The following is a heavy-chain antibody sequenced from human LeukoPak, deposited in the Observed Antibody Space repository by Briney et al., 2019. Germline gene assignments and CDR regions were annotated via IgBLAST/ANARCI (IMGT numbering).Heavy chain of an antibody. D-gene: IGHD4-17*01. Sequence: GGSLRLSCAASGFTFSSYAMSWVRQAPGKGLEWVSAISGSGGSTYYADSVKGRFTISRDNSKNTLYLQMNGLRAEDTAVYYCAKGLTVTPFYFDYWGQGTLVTVSS. CDR2: ISGSGGST. V-gene: IGHV3-23*01. CDR1: GFTFSSYA. J-gene: IGHJ4*02. CDR3: AKGLTVTPFYFDY.